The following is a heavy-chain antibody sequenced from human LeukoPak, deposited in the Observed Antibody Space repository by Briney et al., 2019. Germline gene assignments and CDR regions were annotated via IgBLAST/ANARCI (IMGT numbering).Heavy chain of an antibody. Sequence: PSETLSLTCTVSGYSISSGYYWGWIRQPPGKGLEWIGSIYHSGSTYYNPSLKSRVTISVDTSKNQFSLKLSSVTAADTAVYYCARHRDYYDSSGYYYSHFDYWGQGTLVTVSS. V-gene: IGHV4-38-2*02. CDR1: GYSISSGYY. J-gene: IGHJ4*02. D-gene: IGHD3-22*01. CDR2: IYHSGST. CDR3: ARHRDYYDSSGYYYSHFDY.